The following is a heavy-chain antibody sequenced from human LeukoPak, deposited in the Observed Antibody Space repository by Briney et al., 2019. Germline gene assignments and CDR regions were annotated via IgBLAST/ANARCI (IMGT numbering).Heavy chain of an antibody. J-gene: IGHJ5*02. CDR1: GYTFINHG. CDR2: ISDYTGDT. Sequence: GSSVKDSCKTSGYTFINHGIGWVRQAPGQELEWVGWISDYTGDTHYVQKFNDRVTMTIDTSTSTAYMELTSLRSDDTAFYYCARGLGLRLRPSRFDPWGQGTLVTVSS. D-gene: IGHD3-16*01. V-gene: IGHV1-18*01. CDR3: ARGLGLRLRPSRFDP.